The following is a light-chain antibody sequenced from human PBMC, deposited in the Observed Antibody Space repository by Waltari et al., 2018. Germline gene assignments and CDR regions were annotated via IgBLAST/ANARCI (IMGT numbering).Light chain of an antibody. CDR1: QTVYGN. CDR2: GAS. V-gene: IGKV3-15*01. CDR3: QQYDKWPGT. J-gene: IGKJ1*01. Sequence: DIVMTQSPANLSVSPGESVTLPCRASQTVYGNLALYQHRPGQAPRLLIYGASTRATGVPGRFSGGVFGTEFTLTITSMQSEDFAVYCCQQYDKWPGTFGQGTKVEIK.